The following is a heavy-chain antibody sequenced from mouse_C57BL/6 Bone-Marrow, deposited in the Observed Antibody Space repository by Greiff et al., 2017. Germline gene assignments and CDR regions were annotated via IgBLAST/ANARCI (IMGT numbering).Heavy chain of an antibody. D-gene: IGHD1-1*01. J-gene: IGHJ3*01. CDR3: ATLRAWFAY. V-gene: IGHV1-69*01. Sequence: VPLQHPGAELVMPGASVKLSCKASGYPFASYWMHWVKQRPGQGLEWIGEIDPSDSYTNYNQQFKGKSTLTVDKSSSTAYMQLSSLTSEDSAVYYCATLRAWFAYWGQGTLVTVSA. CDR1: GYPFASYW. CDR2: IDPSDSYT.